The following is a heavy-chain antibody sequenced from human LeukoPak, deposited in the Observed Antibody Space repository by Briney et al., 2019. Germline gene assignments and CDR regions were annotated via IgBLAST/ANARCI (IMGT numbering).Heavy chain of an antibody. CDR1: GFTFSSYA. Sequence: PGASLRLSCAASGFTFSSYAMSWVRQAPGKGLEWVSGISGSGDGTYSADSVKGRFTISRDNSKNTLYLQMNSLRAEDTAVYYCARDMRRGYYDCWGQGTLVTVSS. CDR2: ISGSGDGT. J-gene: IGHJ4*02. V-gene: IGHV3-23*01. D-gene: IGHD3-22*01. CDR3: ARDMRRGYYDC.